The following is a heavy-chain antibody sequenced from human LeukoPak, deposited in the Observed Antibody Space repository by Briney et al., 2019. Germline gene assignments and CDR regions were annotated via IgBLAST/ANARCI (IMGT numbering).Heavy chain of an antibody. D-gene: IGHD2-15*01. CDR2: ISAYNGNT. V-gene: IGHV1-18*01. J-gene: IGHJ6*02. CDR3: AREIVVVAALKTGGYYGMDV. Sequence: ASVKVSCKASGYTFTSYGVSWVRQAPGQGLEWMGWISAYNGNTNYAQKLQGRVTMTTDTSTSTAYMELRSLRSDDTAVYYCAREIVVVAALKTGGYYGMDVWGQGTTVTVSS. CDR1: GYTFTSYG.